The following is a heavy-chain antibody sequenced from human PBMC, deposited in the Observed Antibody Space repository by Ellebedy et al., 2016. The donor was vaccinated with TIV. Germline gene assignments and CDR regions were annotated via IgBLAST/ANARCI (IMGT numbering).Heavy chain of an antibody. J-gene: IGHJ4*02. CDR1: GFTFSSYA. D-gene: IGHD6-6*01. Sequence: GESLKISCAASGFTFSSYAMSWVRQAPGKGLEWVSAISGSGGSTYYADSVKCRFTISRDNSKNTLYLQMNSLRAADTAVYYCARLSIAARSLDYWGQGTLVTVSS. CDR3: ARLSIAARSLDY. V-gene: IGHV3-23*01. CDR2: ISGSGGST.